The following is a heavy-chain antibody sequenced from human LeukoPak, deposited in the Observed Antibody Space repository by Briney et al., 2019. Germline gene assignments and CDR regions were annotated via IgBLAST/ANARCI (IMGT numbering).Heavy chain of an antibody. J-gene: IGHJ4*02. CDR2: IYSGGST. CDR3: ARVAAAGPFDY. V-gene: IGHV3-66*01. Sequence: GGSLRLSCAASGFTVSSNYMIWVRQAPGKGLEWVSVIYSGGSTYYADPVKGRFTISRDNSKNTLYLQMNSLRADDTAVYYCARVAAAGPFDYWGQGTLVTVSS. D-gene: IGHD6-13*01. CDR1: GFTVSSNY.